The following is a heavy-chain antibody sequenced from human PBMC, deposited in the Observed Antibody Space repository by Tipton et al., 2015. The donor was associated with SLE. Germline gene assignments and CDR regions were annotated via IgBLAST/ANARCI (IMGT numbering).Heavy chain of an antibody. D-gene: IGHD3-10*01. CDR2: ISSSGSTI. V-gene: IGHV3-48*03. CDR1: GFTFSSYE. CDR3: ARGGSSWPYYYYYMDV. Sequence: SLRLSCAASGFTFSSYEMNWVRQAPGKGLAWVSYISSSGSTIYYADSVKGRFTISRDNAKNSLYLQMNSLRAEDTAVYYCARGGSSWPYYYYYMDVWGKGTTVTVSS. J-gene: IGHJ6*03.